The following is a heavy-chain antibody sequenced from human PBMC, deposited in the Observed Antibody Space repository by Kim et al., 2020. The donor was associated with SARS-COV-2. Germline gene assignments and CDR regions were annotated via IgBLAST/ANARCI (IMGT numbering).Heavy chain of an antibody. J-gene: IGHJ4*02. CDR2: IYSGGSST. CDR1: GFTFSSYA. Sequence: GGSLRLSCAASGFTFSSYAMSWVRQAPGRGLEWVSVIYSGGSSTYYADSVKGRFTISRDNSKNTLYLQMNSLRAEDTAVYYCAKDSFNYYDSSGPAAFDYWGQGTLVTVSS. CDR3: AKDSFNYYDSSGPAAFDY. D-gene: IGHD3-22*01. V-gene: IGHV3-23*03.